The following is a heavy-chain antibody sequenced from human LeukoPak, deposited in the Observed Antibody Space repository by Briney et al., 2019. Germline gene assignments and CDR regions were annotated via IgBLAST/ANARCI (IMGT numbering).Heavy chain of an antibody. J-gene: IGHJ4*02. CDR1: GGSLSTYS. CDR2: IYYGGTT. CDR3: ARDTTVASGMQH. Sequence: PSETLSLTCSVSGGSLSTYSWSWVRQSPGKRLEWIGYIYYGGTTNYNPSLKSRAPISADTAKHQFSLRLRSVTAADTAIYYCARDTTVASGMQHWGQGTLVPVSS. V-gene: IGHV4-59*01. D-gene: IGHD5-12*01.